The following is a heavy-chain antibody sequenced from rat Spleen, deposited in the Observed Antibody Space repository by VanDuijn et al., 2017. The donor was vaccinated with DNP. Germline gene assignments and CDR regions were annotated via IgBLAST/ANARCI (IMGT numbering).Heavy chain of an antibody. D-gene: IGHD1-11*01. CDR1: GYSITSNY. V-gene: IGHV3-1*01. Sequence: VQLKESGPGLVKPSQSLSLTCSVTGYSITSNYWAWIRKFPGNKMEWMGYISYSGSTGYNPSLKSRISITRDTSNNQFFLQLNSISTEDTATYYCARGLNYGGYNYYWYFDFWGPGTMVTVSS. J-gene: IGHJ1*01. CDR3: ARGLNYGGYNYYWYFDF. CDR2: ISYSGST.